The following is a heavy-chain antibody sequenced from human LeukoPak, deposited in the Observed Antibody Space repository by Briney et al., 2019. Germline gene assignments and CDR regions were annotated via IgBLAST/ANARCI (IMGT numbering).Heavy chain of an antibody. D-gene: IGHD3-3*01. CDR3: VKGVRYDFWSGPSVYNWFDP. Sequence: GRSLRLSCAASGFSFSSYAMHWVRQAPGKGLEWVSYISSSGSTIYYADSVKGRFTISRDNAKNSLYLQMNSLRAEDTALYYCVKGVRYDFWSGPSVYNWFDPWGQGTLVTVSS. CDR2: ISSSGSTI. J-gene: IGHJ5*02. CDR1: GFSFSSYA. V-gene: IGHV3-48*04.